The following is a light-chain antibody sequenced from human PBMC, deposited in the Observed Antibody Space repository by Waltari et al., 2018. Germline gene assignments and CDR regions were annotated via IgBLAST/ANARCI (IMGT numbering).Light chain of an antibody. CDR1: KLGDQY. J-gene: IGLJ2*01. CDR3: QACDRSPI. Sequence: SYELTQPPSVSVSPGQTASITCSGCKLGDQYIHWYQQKPAQSPVFVTHQDNKRPSGIPELFAGSSSGNTATLTISGTQAIDEADYFCQACDRSPIFGGGTKLTVL. CDR2: QDN. V-gene: IGLV3-1*01.